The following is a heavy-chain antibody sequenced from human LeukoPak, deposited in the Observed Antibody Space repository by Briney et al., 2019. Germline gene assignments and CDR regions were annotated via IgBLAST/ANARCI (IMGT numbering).Heavy chain of an antibody. CDR2: MNPNSGNT. CDR3: ARFQQLVPYYYGMDV. D-gene: IGHD6-13*01. Sequence: ASVEVSCKASGYTFTSYDINWVRQATGQGLEWMGWMNPNSGNTGYAQKFQGRVTMTRNTSISTAYMELSSLRSEDTAVYCCARFQQLVPYYYGMDVWGQGTTVTVSS. V-gene: IGHV1-8*01. J-gene: IGHJ6*02. CDR1: GYTFTSYD.